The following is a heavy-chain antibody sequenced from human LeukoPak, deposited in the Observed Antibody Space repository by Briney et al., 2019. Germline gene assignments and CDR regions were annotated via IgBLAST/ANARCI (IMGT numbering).Heavy chain of an antibody. J-gene: IGHJ2*01. V-gene: IGHV3-23*01. Sequence: LSGGSLRLSCAASGFTFSSYAMSWVRQAPGKGLEWVSALSGSGGSTYYADSVKGRFTISRDNAKNSLYLQMNNLRAEDTAVYYCARGLRITMFRGAPWYLDLWGRDTLVIVSS. CDR3: ARGLRITMFRGAPWYLDL. CDR2: LSGSGGST. CDR1: GFTFSSYA. D-gene: IGHD3-10*01.